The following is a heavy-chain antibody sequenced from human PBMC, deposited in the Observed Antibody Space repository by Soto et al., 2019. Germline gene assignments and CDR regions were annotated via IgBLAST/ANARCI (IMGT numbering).Heavy chain of an antibody. D-gene: IGHD3-22*01. CDR2: ISYDGSNK. CDR1: GFTFSSYA. Sequence: GGSLRLSCAASGFTFSSYAMHWVRQAPGKGLEWVAVISYDGSNKYYADSVKGRFTISRDNSKNTLYLQMNSLRAEDTAVYYCATDAYYYDSSGYDDYWGQGTLVTVSS. V-gene: IGHV3-30-3*01. CDR3: ATDAYYYDSSGYDDY. J-gene: IGHJ4*02.